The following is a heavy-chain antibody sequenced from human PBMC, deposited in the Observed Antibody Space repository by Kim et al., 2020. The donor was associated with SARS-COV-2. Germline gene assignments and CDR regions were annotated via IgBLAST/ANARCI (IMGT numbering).Heavy chain of an antibody. V-gene: IGHV3-21*01. J-gene: IGHJ1*01. D-gene: IGHD2-15*01. Sequence: GGSLILSCAATGFAFSSFNMNWVRQAPGKGLEWVSAISTSGYRFYADSVKGRFTISRDNAQNLLYLQMNSLRAEDTAIYYCASEDCSDSTCYYWGQGALVSVPS. CDR3: ASEDCSDSTCYY. CDR1: GFAFSSFN. CDR2: ISTSGYR.